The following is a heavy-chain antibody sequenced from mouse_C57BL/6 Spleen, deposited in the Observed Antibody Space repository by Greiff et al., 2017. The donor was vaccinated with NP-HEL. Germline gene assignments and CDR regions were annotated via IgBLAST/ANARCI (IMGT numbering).Heavy chain of an antibody. D-gene: IGHD1-1*01. Sequence: EVHLVESGPELVKPGASVKISCKASGYSFTDYNMNWVKQSNGKSLEWIGVINPNYGTTSYNQKFKGKATLTVDQSSSTAYMQLNSLTSEDSAVYYCARSGYGSSYLDYWGQGTTLTVSS. CDR1: GYSFTDYN. CDR3: ARSGYGSSYLDY. V-gene: IGHV1-39*01. CDR2: INPNYGTT. J-gene: IGHJ2*01.